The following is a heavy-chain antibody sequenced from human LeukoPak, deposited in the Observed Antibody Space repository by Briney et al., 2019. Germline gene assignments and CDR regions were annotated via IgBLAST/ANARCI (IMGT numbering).Heavy chain of an antibody. D-gene: IGHD4-23*01. CDR1: GYSFSSYW. CDR3: ARHNRQTTGVGWFDP. V-gene: IGHV5-51*01. Sequence: GESLKISCEGSGYSFSSYWIGWVRQMPGEGLEWMGIIYPGDSDTRYSPSFQGQVTISADKSISTAYLPWSRLKASDTAMYYCARHNRQTTGVGWFDPWGQGTLVTVSS. J-gene: IGHJ5*02. CDR2: IYPGDSDT.